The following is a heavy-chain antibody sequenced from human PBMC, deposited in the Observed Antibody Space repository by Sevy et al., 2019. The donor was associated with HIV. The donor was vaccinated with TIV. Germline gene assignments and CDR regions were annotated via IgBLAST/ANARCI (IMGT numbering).Heavy chain of an antibody. CDR3: AKDNHYDSRGYYYGMRPSEGAFDI. Sequence: GESLKISCAASGFNFGSYAMSWVRQAPGKGLEWVSAISGSGGSTYDADSVKGRFTISRDNSKNTLDLQMNSLRAEDTAIYYCAKDNHYDSRGYYYGMRPSEGAFDIWGQGTMVTVSS. CDR1: GFNFGSYA. V-gene: IGHV3-23*01. J-gene: IGHJ3*02. D-gene: IGHD3-22*01. CDR2: ISGSGGST.